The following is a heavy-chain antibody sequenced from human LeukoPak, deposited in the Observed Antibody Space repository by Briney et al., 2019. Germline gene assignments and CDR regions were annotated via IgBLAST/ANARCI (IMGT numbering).Heavy chain of an antibody. CDR2: INTNTGNP. V-gene: IGHV7-4-1*02. CDR1: GYTFTTYA. D-gene: IGHD5-18*01. CDR3: AREVAIGRAAMEGLLH. Sequence: ASVKVSCKASGYTFTTYAMNWVRQAPGQGLEWMGWINTNTGNPAYAQGFTGRFVFSLDTSVSTAYLQISSLKADDTAVYYYAREVAIGRAAMEGLLHWGQGTLVTVSS. J-gene: IGHJ4*02.